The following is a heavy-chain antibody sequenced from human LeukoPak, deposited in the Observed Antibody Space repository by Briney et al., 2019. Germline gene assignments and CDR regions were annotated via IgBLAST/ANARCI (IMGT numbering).Heavy chain of an antibody. Sequence: ASVKVSCKASGYTFTSYYVHWVGQAPGQGLEWMAVVNPSGGSTSYAQNFQATVTMPRDMSTSTLSMDLSSLTSEDTAVYYCAREGRFCRGGSCYERYYFDYWGQGTLVTVSS. CDR3: AREGRFCRGGSCYERYYFDY. J-gene: IGHJ4*02. CDR1: GYTFTSYY. V-gene: IGHV1-46*01. D-gene: IGHD2-15*01. CDR2: VNPSGGST.